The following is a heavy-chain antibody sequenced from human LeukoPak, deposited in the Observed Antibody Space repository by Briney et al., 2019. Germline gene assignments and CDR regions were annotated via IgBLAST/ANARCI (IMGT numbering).Heavy chain of an antibody. CDR2: SDPEDDEA. Sequence: ASVKVSCKVSGYTLSELSMNWVRQAPGKGLEWMGGSDPEDDEAIYAPKFQGRVTMTEDSSTDTAYMELSSLRSEDTAVYYCAAESLSGNRKDVFDIWGQGTLVTVSS. CDR3: AAESLSGNRKDVFDI. CDR1: GYTLSELS. D-gene: IGHD1-26*01. V-gene: IGHV1-24*01. J-gene: IGHJ3*02.